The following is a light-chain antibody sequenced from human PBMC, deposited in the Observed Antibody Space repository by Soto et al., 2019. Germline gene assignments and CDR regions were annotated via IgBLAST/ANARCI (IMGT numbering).Light chain of an antibody. Sequence: QSALTQPASVSGSPGQSITISCTGTSNDVGIYNYVSWYQQHPGKAPKLIIYEVTNRPSGVSDRFSGSKSDNTASLTISGLQAEDEADYYCSSYTISSTWVFGGGTKPPS. CDR1: SNDVGIYNY. CDR2: EVT. CDR3: SSYTISSTWV. V-gene: IGLV2-14*01. J-gene: IGLJ3*02.